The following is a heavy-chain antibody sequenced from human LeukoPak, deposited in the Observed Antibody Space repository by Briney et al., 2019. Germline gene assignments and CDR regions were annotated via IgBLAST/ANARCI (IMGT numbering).Heavy chain of an antibody. J-gene: IGHJ3*02. CDR1: GFTFSDYY. Sequence: GGSLRLSCAASGFTFSDYYMSWIRQAPGKGLEWVSYISSSGSTIYYADSVKGRFTISRDNAKNSLYLQMNSLRAEDTAVYYCANEKGYCSSTSCYSPFSGAFDIWGQGTMVTVSS. CDR3: ANEKGYCSSTSCYSPFSGAFDI. CDR2: ISSSGSTI. D-gene: IGHD2-2*02. V-gene: IGHV3-11*04.